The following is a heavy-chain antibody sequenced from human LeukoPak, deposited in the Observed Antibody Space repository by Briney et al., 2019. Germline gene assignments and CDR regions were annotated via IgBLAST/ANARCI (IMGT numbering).Heavy chain of an antibody. CDR1: GFMFNNYA. J-gene: IGHJ1*01. D-gene: IGHD3-22*01. CDR2: ITGGGDDT. Sequence: GGSLRLSCAASGFMFNNYAMSWVRQAPGKDLEWVSTITGGGDDTYSADSVKGRFTISRDNAKKTVSLQMNSLRPEDTGVYYCARAPSEIGGYYPEYFRHWGQGTLVTVSS. CDR3: ARAPSEIGGYYPEYFRH. V-gene: IGHV3-23*01.